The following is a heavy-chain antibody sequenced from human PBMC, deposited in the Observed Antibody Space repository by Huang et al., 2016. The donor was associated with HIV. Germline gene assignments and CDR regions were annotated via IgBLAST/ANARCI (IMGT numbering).Heavy chain of an antibody. Sequence: QVQLVQSGAEVKNPGASVRVSCKASGYTFTDSNIHWVRQAPGQGLEWMGWINPKRGGTIDAQVLQGRITMTRDTTISTVHMDLRRIQSDDTAVYFCARDWSFGSSTSPADWGQGTLVTVSS. D-gene: IGHD6-6*01. V-gene: IGHV1-2*02. CDR2: INPKRGGT. CDR3: ARDWSFGSSTSPAD. J-gene: IGHJ4*02. CDR1: GYTFTDSN.